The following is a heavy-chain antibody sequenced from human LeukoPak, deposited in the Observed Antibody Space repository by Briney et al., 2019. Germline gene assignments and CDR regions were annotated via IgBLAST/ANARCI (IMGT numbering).Heavy chain of an antibody. V-gene: IGHV4-30-2*01. CDR3: ARGAGYRGNYYYYYMDV. CDR2: INHSGST. D-gene: IGHD3-16*02. Sequence: SQTLSLTCTVSGGSISSGGYYWSWIRQPPGKGLEWIGEINHSGSTNYNPSLKSRVTISVDTSKNQFSLKLSSVTAADTAVYYCARGAGYRGNYYYYYMDVWGKGTTVTVSS. CDR1: GGSISSGGYY. J-gene: IGHJ6*03.